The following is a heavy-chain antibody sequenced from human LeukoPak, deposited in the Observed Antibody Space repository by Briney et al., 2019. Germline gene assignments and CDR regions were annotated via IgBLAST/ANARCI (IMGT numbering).Heavy chain of an antibody. CDR3: TRSKGDPKEPDSPYYYMDV. CDR2: IRSKANSYAT. CDR1: GFTFSGSA. V-gene: IGHV3-73*01. D-gene: IGHD2-21*02. Sequence: PGGSLRLSCAASGFTFSGSAMHWVRQASGKGLEWVGRIRSKANSYATAYAASVKGRFTISRDDSKNTAYLQMNSLKTEDTAVYYCTRSKGDPKEPDSPYYYMDVWGKGTTVTVSS. J-gene: IGHJ6*03.